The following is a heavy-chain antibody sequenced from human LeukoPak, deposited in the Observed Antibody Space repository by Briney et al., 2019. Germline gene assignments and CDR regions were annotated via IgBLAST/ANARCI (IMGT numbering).Heavy chain of an antibody. V-gene: IGHV3-21*01. Sequence: GGSLRLSCAASGFTFSSYSMNWVRQAPGKGLEWVSSISSSSSYIYYADSVKGRFTISRDNAKNSLYLQMNSLRAEDTAVYYCAREKASSGYYPLEYYYYGMDVWGQGTTVTVSS. CDR3: AREKASSGYYPLEYYYYGMDV. CDR2: ISSSSSYI. CDR1: GFTFSSYS. J-gene: IGHJ6*02. D-gene: IGHD3-22*01.